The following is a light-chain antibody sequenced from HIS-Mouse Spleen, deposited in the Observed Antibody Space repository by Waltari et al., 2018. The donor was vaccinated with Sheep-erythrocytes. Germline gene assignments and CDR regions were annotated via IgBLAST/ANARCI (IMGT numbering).Light chain of an antibody. J-gene: IGLJ1*01. V-gene: IGLV2-11*02. CDR2: DVS. Sequence: QSARTQPRSVSGSPGQSVTISCPGTSSDVGGYNYVYWYQQHPGKAPKLMIYDVSKRPSGVPDRFSGSKSGNTASLTISGLQAEDEADYYCCSYAGSYNHVFATGTKVTVL. CDR1: SSDVGGYNY. CDR3: CSYAGSYNHV.